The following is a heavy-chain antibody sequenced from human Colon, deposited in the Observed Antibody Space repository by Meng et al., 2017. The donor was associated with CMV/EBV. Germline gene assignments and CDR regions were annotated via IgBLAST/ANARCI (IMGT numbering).Heavy chain of an antibody. J-gene: IGHJ6*02. V-gene: IGHV1-2*02. D-gene: IGHD2-2*01. CDR2: INPNSGGT. CDR3: ARDQPRYCSSTSCYVRTGTNYYYYGMDV. Sequence: ASVKVSCKASGYTFTGYYMHWVRQAPGQGLEWMGWINPNSGGTNYAQKFQGRVTMTRDTFISTAYMELSRLRSDDTAVYYCARDQPRYCSSTSCYVRTGTNYYYYGMDVWGQGTTVTVSS. CDR1: GYTFTGYY.